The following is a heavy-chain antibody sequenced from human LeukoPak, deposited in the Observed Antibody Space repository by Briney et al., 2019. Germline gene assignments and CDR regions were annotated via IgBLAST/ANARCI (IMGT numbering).Heavy chain of an antibody. CDR1: GGSISSYY. J-gene: IGHJ4*02. CDR3: ARDPQGFGELDY. CDR2: IYYSGST. V-gene: IGHV4-59*01. Sequence: SETLSLTCTVSGGSISSYYWSWIRQPPGKGLEWIGYIYYSGSTNYNPSLKSRVTISVDTSKNQFSLKLSSVTAADTAVYYCARDPQGFGELDYWGQGTLVTVSS. D-gene: IGHD3-10*01.